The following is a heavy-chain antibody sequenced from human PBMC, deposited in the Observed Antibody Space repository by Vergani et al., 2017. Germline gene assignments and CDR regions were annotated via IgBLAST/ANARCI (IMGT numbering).Heavy chain of an antibody. V-gene: IGHV2-5*01. CDR3: AHSRRDYYDISGYYY. CDR1: GFSLSTSGVG. CDR2: IYWNDDK. Sequence: QITLKESGPTLVKPTQTLTLTCTFSGFSLSTSGVGVGWIRQPPGKALEWLALIYWNDDKRYSPSLKSRLTITKDTSKNQVVLTMTNVDPVDTATYYCAHSRRDYYDISGYYYWGQGTLVTVSS. D-gene: IGHD3-22*01. J-gene: IGHJ4*02.